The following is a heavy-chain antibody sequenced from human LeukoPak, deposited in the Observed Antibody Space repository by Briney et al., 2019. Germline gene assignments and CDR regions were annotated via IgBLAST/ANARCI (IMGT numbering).Heavy chain of an antibody. V-gene: IGHV5-51*01. J-gene: IGHJ4*02. CDR2: IYPGDSDT. Sequence: GESLKIPCKGSGYSFTSYWIGWVRQMPGKGLEWMGIIYPGDSDTRYTPSFQGQVTISADKSISTAYLQWSSLTASDTAMYYCARLPYLVGRPFDYWGQGTLVTVSS. D-gene: IGHD2-15*01. CDR1: GYSFTSYW. CDR3: ARLPYLVGRPFDY.